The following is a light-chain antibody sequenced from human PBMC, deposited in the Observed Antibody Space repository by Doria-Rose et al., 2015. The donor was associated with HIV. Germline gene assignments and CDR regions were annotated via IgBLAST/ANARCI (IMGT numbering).Light chain of an antibody. J-gene: IGKJ5*01. V-gene: IGKV3-20*01. CDR3: QQYGSLSAIT. Sequence: EIGMTQSPGTMSLSPGERATLSCRASQTITSKYLCWYQRKLGQAPRLLIYVASSRATGIPDMFSGSGSGTDFTLTISRLEPEDFAVYYCQQYGSLSAITFGQGTRLEIK. CDR1: QTITSKY. CDR2: VAS.